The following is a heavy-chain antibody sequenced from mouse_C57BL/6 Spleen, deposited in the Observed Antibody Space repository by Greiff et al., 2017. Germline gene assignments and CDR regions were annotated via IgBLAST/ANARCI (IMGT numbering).Heavy chain of an antibody. J-gene: IGHJ3*01. CDR1: GYAFSSSW. Sequence: VKLVESGPELVKPGASVKISCKASGYAFSSSWMNWVKQRPGKGLEWIGRIYPGDGDTNYNGKFKGKATLTADKSSSTAYMQLSSLTSEDSAVYFCARGDYSNPWFAYWGQGTLVTVSA. CDR3: ARGDYSNPWFAY. CDR2: IYPGDGDT. V-gene: IGHV1-82*01. D-gene: IGHD2-5*01.